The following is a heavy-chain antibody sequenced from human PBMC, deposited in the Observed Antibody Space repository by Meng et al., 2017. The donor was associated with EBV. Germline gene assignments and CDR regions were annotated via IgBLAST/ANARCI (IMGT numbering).Heavy chain of an antibody. CDR2: IIPAGGNT. J-gene: IGHJ5*02. V-gene: IGHV1-2*02. CDR3: AKGADLAAAGTFWFDP. CDR1: GYTFTSYY. D-gene: IGHD6-13*01. Sequence: QVQLVQSGTEVKKHGASVKVSCKASGYTFTSYYLHWVRQAPGQGLEWMGIIIPAGGNTNYAQKFQGRVTMTRDTSISTAYMELSRLRSDDTAVYYCAKGADLAAAGTFWFDPWGQGTLVTVSS.